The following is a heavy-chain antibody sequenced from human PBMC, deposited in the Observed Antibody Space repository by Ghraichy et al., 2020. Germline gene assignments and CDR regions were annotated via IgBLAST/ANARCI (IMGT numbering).Heavy chain of an antibody. CDR1: GDSISSFS. D-gene: IGHD5-12*01. J-gene: IGHJ4*02. CDR2: FHYSGNT. Sequence: SETLSLTCTVSGDSISSFSWSWVRQAPGKGLEWIGHFHYSGNTNYNPSLKSRVAISLDTSKNQFSLRLSSVTAADTAVYYCARDGGYSGNDWVGQFDSWGQGTLVTVSS. CDR3: ARDGGYSGNDWVGQFDS. V-gene: IGHV4-59*01.